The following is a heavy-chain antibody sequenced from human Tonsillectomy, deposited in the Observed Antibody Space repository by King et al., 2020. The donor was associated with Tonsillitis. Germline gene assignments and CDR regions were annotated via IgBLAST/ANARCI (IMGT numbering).Heavy chain of an antibody. CDR1: GFTFSDYY. V-gene: IGHV3-11*01. CDR3: ARDKSGGSWDLAY. D-gene: IGHD2-15*01. J-gene: IGHJ4*02. CDR2: ISSSGRFI. Sequence: VQLVESGGGLVKPGGSLRLSCAASGFTFSDYYMSWIRQAPGKGLEWVSHISSSGRFIHYADFVKGRFTISMDNAKKSLYVQMNSLRAEDTAVYYCARDKSGGSWDLAYWGQGTLVTVSP.